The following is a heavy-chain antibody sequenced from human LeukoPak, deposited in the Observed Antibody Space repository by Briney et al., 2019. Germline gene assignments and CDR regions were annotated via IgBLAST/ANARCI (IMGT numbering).Heavy chain of an antibody. J-gene: IGHJ4*02. CDR2: ISRSSSYI. V-gene: IGHV3-21*01. CDR3: ARDSYCGGDCYYSPPFDY. D-gene: IGHD2-21*01. Sequence: GGSLRLSCAASGFTFSSYSMNWVRQAPGKGLEWVSSISRSSSYIYYADSVKGRFTISRDNAKNSLYLQMNSLRAEDTAVYYCARDSYCGGDCYYSPPFDYWGQGTLVTVSS. CDR1: GFTFSSYS.